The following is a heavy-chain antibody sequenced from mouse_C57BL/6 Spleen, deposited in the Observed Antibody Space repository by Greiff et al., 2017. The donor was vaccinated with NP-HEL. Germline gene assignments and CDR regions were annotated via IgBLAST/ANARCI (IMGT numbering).Heavy chain of an antibody. Sequence: EVQLQQSGAELVRPGASVKLSCTASGFNIKDDYMHWVKQRPEQGLEWIGWIDHENGDTEYAPKFQGKATITADTSSNTAYLQLSSPTSEDTAVYSCTTPYYDGSSPAGLASWGQGALVTVAA. V-gene: IGHV14-4*01. CDR3: TTPYYDGSSPAGLAS. D-gene: IGHD1-1*01. CDR1: GFNIKDDY. CDR2: IDHENGDT. J-gene: IGHJ3*01.